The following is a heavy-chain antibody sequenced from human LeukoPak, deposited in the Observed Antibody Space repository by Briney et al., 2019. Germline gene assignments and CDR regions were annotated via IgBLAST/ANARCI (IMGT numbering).Heavy chain of an antibody. D-gene: IGHD6-19*01. CDR1: GFTFSSYG. CDR3: ARDEGSGWPDY. CDR2: IWYDGSKK. Sequence: QPGRSLRLSCAASGFTFSSYGMHWVRQAPGKGLEWVAVIWYDGSKKYYADSVKGRFTISRDNSKNTLYLQMNSLRAEDTSVYYGARDEGSGWPDYWGQGTLVTVSS. V-gene: IGHV3-33*01. J-gene: IGHJ4*02.